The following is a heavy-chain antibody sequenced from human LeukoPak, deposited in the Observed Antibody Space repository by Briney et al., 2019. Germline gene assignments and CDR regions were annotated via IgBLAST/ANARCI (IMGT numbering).Heavy chain of an antibody. CDR2: ISGSGGST. CDR1: GFTFSSYG. V-gene: IGHV3-23*01. D-gene: IGHD2-2*01. CDR3: AKDRHAPGRYCSSTTCFPFDP. J-gene: IGHJ5*02. Sequence: GGSLRLSCGASGFTFSSYGMSWVRQAPGKGLEWVSGISGSGGSTYYADSVKGRFTISRDNSKNTRYLQMNSLRAEDTAVYYCAKDRHAPGRYCSSTTCFPFDPWGQGTLVTVSS.